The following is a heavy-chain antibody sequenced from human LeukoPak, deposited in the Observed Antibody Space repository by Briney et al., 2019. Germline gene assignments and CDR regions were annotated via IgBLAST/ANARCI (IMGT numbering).Heavy chain of an antibody. CDR3: ARWHSSSWYYGMDV. CDR2: IGTAGDT. J-gene: IGHJ6*02. CDR1: GFTFSSYD. Sequence: GGSLRLSCAASGFTFSSYDMHRVRQATGKGLEWVSAIGTAGDTYYPGSVKGRFTISRENAKNSLYLQMNSLRAGDTAVYYCARWHSSSWYYGMDVWGQGTTVTVSS. D-gene: IGHD6-13*01. V-gene: IGHV3-13*01.